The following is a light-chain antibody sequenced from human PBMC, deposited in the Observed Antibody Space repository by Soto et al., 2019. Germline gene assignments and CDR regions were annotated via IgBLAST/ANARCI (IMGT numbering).Light chain of an antibody. V-gene: IGKV3-11*01. Sequence: EIVLTQSPATLSLSPGDRATLSCRASQSVSSYFAWYQQKPGQAPRLLIYDTSNRATGIPARFSGSGSGTDFTLTISSLEPEDFAVYYCQQRADGPLTFGQGTRVEIK. CDR1: QSVSSY. CDR2: DTS. CDR3: QQRADGPLT. J-gene: IGKJ1*01.